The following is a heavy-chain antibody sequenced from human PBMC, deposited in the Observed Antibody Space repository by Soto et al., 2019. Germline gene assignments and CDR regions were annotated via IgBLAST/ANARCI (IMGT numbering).Heavy chain of an antibody. V-gene: IGHV2-5*02. CDR1: GFSLNTREVG. Sequence: QITLKESGPTLVKPTQTLTLTYTFSGFSLNTREVGVGWVRQPPGKALEWLALIYWDDDKRYSPSLKTRLTITKDTSKNQVVLTMTNMDPIDTATYFCVRRREGWLVPFDSWGQGSLVIVSS. CDR2: IYWDDDK. D-gene: IGHD6-19*01. J-gene: IGHJ4*02. CDR3: VRRREGWLVPFDS.